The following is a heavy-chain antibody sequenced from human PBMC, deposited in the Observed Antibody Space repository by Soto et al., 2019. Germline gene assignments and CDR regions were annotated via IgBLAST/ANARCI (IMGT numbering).Heavy chain of an antibody. J-gene: IGHJ3*02. CDR2: IYYSGST. CDR1: GGSISSYY. V-gene: IGHV4-59*01. Sequence: SETLSLTCTVSGGSISSYYWSWIRQPPGKGLEWIGYIYYSGSTNYNPSLKSRVTISVDTSKNQFSLKLSSVTVADTAVYYCARGDDYYDSSGSKSDAFDIWGQGTMVTVSS. D-gene: IGHD3-22*01. CDR3: ARGDDYYDSSGSKSDAFDI.